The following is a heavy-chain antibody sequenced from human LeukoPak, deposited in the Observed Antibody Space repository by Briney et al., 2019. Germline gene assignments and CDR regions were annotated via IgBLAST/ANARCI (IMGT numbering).Heavy chain of an antibody. Sequence: ASVKVSCKASGYTFTSYGISWVRQAPGQGLEWMGWISAYNGNTNYAQKLQGRVTMTTDTSTSTAYMELRSLRSDDTAVYYCAGGSAARIQYYYYMDVWGKGTTVTVSS. D-gene: IGHD6-6*01. J-gene: IGHJ6*03. V-gene: IGHV1-18*01. CDR2: ISAYNGNT. CDR3: AGGSAARIQYYYYMDV. CDR1: GYTFTSYG.